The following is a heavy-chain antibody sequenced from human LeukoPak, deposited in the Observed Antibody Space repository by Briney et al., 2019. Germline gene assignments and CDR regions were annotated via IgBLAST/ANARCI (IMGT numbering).Heavy chain of an antibody. Sequence: GGSLRLSCAASGFTVSSNYMSWVRQAPGKGLEWVSVIYSGGSTYYADSVKGRFTISRDNSKNTLYLQMNSLRAEDTAVYYCARDKKQADALDIWGQGTMVTVSS. CDR2: IYSGGST. J-gene: IGHJ3*02. CDR1: GFTVSSNY. V-gene: IGHV3-53*01. CDR3: ARDKKQADALDI. D-gene: IGHD6-13*01.